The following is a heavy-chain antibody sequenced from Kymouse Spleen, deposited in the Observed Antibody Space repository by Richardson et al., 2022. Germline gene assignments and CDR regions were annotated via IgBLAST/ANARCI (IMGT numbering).Heavy chain of an antibody. Sequence: QVQLVESGGGVVQPGRSLRLSCAASGFTFSSYGMHWVRQAPGKGLEWVAVISYDGSNKYYADSVKGRFTISRDNSKNTLYLQMNSLRAEDTAVYYCAKEGGGSYGYYYGMDVWGQGTTVTVSS. CDR1: GFTFSSYG. J-gene: IGHJ6*02. D-gene: IGHD1-26*01. CDR2: ISYDGSNK. CDR3: AKEGGGSYGYYYGMDV. V-gene: IGHV3-30*18.